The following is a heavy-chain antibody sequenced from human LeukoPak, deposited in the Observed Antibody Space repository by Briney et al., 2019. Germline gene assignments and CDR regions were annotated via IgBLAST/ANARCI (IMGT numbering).Heavy chain of an antibody. CDR2: IWFDGTTK. Sequence: GRSLRLSCAASGFTFSVYGMHGVRQAPGKGLEWVAVIWFDGTTKYYADSVKGRFTISRDNDKNTLYLQMNSLRAEDTAVYYCARDYSSGWYDYWGQGTLVTVSS. V-gene: IGHV3-33*01. CDR1: GFTFSVYG. D-gene: IGHD6-19*01. J-gene: IGHJ4*02. CDR3: ARDYSSGWYDY.